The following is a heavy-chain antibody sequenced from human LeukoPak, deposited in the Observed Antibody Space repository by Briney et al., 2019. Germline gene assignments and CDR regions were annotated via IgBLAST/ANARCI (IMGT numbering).Heavy chain of an antibody. J-gene: IGHJ4*02. CDR2: IIPIFGTA. D-gene: IGHD1-7*01. Sequence: GASVKVSCKASGYTFTGYYMHWVRQAPGQGLEWMGGIIPIFGTANYAQKFQGRVTITTDESTSTAYMELSSLRSEDTAVYYCARGRQLELRFDYWGQGTLVTVSS. V-gene: IGHV1-69*05. CDR1: GYTFTGYY. CDR3: ARGRQLELRFDY.